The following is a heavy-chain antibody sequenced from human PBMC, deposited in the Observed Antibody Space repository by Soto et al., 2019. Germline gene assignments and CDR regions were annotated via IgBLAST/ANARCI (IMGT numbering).Heavy chain of an antibody. CDR3: AREDRAYSGYDYGTDNYGMDV. CDR1: GGTFSSYA. D-gene: IGHD5-12*01. J-gene: IGHJ6*01. V-gene: IGHV1-69*01. CDR2: LIPIFGTA. Sequence: QVQLVQSGAEVKKPGSSVKVSCNASGGTFSSYAISWMRQAPGQGLEWMGGLIPIFGTANYAQKFQGRVTISADESTSTAYMELSSERSEDSAVYYCAREDRAYSGYDYGTDNYGMDVWGQGTTVTVAS.